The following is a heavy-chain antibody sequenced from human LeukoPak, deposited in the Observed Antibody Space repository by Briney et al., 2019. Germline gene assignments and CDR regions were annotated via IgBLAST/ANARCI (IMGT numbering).Heavy chain of an antibody. V-gene: IGHV1-2*02. CDR1: GYTFTGYY. CDR3: AREDSSSWYLGDDAFDI. J-gene: IGHJ3*02. CDR2: INPNSGGT. Sequence: ASVKVSCKASGYTFTGYYMHWVRRAPGQGLEWMGWINPNSGGTNYAQKFQGRVTMTRDTSISTAYMELSRLRSDDTAVYYCAREDSSSWYLGDDAFDIWGQGTMVTVSS. D-gene: IGHD6-13*01.